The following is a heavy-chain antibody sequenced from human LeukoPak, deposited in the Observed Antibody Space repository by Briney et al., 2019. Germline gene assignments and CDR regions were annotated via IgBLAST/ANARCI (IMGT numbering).Heavy chain of an antibody. V-gene: IGHV3-7*01. Sequence: PGGSLRLSCAASGFTFSSYWMGWVRQAPGKGLEWVADIKEDGSDIYSVDSVKGRFTISRDNAKNSLYLQMNSLRAEDTAVYYYARDTYRFFDLWGRGTLVTVSS. CDR2: IKEDGSDI. J-gene: IGHJ2*01. CDR1: GFTFSSYW. CDR3: ARDTYRFFDL.